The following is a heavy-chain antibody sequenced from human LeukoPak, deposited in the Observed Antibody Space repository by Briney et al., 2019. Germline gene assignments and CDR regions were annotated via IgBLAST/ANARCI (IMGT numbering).Heavy chain of an antibody. CDR3: ARPTTVTTISADAFDI. D-gene: IGHD4-17*01. Sequence: GGSLRLSCAASGFTFSDYSMNWVRQAPGKGLEWVSSISSGGTYKYYADSVKGRFTISRDNAQNSLYLQMNSLRAEDSSVYYCARPTTVTTISADAFDIWGQGTMVTVSS. J-gene: IGHJ3*02. CDR2: ISSGGTYK. CDR1: GFTFSDYS. V-gene: IGHV3-21*01.